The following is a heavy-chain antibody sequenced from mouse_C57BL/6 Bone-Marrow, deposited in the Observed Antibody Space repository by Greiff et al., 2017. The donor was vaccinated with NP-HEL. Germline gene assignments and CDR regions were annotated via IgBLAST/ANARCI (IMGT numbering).Heavy chain of an antibody. V-gene: IGHV1-64*01. Sequence: QVQLQQPGAELVKPGASVKLSCKASGYTFTSYWMHWVKQRPGQGLEWIGMIHPNSGSTNYNEKLKSKATLTVDKSSSTAYMQLSSLTSEDSAVYYCARWELLLFAYWGQGTLVTVSA. CDR1: GYTFTSYW. CDR2: IHPNSGST. D-gene: IGHD1-1*02. J-gene: IGHJ3*01. CDR3: ARWELLLFAY.